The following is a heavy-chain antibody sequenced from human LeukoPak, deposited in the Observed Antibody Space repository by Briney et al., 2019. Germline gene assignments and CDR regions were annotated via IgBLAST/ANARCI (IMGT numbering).Heavy chain of an antibody. CDR2: INHSGST. CDR1: GGSFSGYY. V-gene: IGHV4-34*01. J-gene: IGHJ4*02. Sequence: SETLSLTCAVYGGSFSGYYWSWIRQPPGKGLEWIGEINHSGSTNYNPSLKSRVTISVDTSKNQFSLKLSSVTAADTAVNYCAITLDPYYYDSSGYRGPSLDYWGQGTLVTVSS. D-gene: IGHD3-22*01. CDR3: AITLDPYYYDSSGYRGPSLDY.